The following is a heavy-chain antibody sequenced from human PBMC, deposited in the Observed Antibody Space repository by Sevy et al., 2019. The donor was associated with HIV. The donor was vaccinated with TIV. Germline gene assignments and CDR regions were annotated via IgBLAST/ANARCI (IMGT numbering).Heavy chain of an antibody. CDR1: GFTFSSYE. V-gene: IGHV3-48*03. CDR3: ARGPHYYYDSSSFFEY. Sequence: GGSLRLSCTASGFTFSSYEVNWVRQAPGKGLEWVSSIISSGDTIYYADSVKGRFTVSRDNAKNSLFLQMNSLRAEDTAIYYCARGPHYYYDSSSFFEYWGQGTLVTVSS. D-gene: IGHD3-22*01. CDR2: IISSGDTI. J-gene: IGHJ4*02.